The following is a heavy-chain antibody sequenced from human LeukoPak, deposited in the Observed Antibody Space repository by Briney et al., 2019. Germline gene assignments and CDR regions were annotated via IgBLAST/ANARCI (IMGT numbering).Heavy chain of an antibody. D-gene: IGHD1-26*01. V-gene: IGHV5-10-1*01. CDR2: IDPSDSYT. J-gene: IGHJ4*02. CDR3: ARQGIVGVPGGY. Sequence: GESLRISCKGSGYSFTSYWITCVRQMPGKGLEWMGRIDPSDSYTNYSPSFQGHVTISADKSITTAYLQWSSLKASDTAMYYCARQGIVGVPGGYWGQGTLVTVSS. CDR1: GYSFTSYW.